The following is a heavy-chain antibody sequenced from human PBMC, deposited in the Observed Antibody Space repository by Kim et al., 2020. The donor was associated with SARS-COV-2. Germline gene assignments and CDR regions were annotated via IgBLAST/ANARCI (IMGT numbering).Heavy chain of an antibody. D-gene: IGHD3-3*01. CDR3: ASSNDFWSGYYYYGMDV. J-gene: IGHJ6*02. Sequence: LKSRVTISVDTSKNQFSLKLSSVTAADTAVYYCASSNDFWSGYYYYGMDVWGQGTTVTVSS. V-gene: IGHV4-34*01.